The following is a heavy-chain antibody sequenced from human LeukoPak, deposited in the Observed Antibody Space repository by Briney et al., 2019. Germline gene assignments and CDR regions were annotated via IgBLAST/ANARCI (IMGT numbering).Heavy chain of an antibody. V-gene: IGHV3-7*01. J-gene: IGHJ3*02. CDR2: IKQDGSEK. CDR3: ARPIPSRYCSSTSCYGAFDI. Sequence: GGSLRLSCAASGFTFSSYWMSWVRQAPGKGLEWVANIKQDGSEKYYVDSVKGRFTISRDNAKNTLYLQMNSLRAEDTAVYYCARPIPSRYCSSTSCYGAFDIWGQGTMVTVSS. CDR1: GFTFSSYW. D-gene: IGHD2-2*01.